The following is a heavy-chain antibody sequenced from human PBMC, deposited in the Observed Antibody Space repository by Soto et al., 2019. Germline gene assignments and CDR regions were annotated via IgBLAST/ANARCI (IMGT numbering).Heavy chain of an antibody. J-gene: IGHJ3*02. V-gene: IGHV1-69*13. D-gene: IGHD6-6*01. CDR3: AREYSRSGGDAFEI. CDR2: IIPIFGTA. Sequence: ASSVTVSCKASGGTFSSYAISWVRQAPGQGLEWMGGIIPIFGTANYAQKFQGRVTITADESTSTAYMELSSLRSEDTAVYYCAREYSRSGGDAFEIWGQGPRVTVSS. CDR1: GGTFSSYA.